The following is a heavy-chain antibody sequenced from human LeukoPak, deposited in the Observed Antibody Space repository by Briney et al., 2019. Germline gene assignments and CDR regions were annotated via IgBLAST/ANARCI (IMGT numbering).Heavy chain of an antibody. D-gene: IGHD3-3*01. CDR3: AKSPVYDFWSGYDYSDY. Sequence: GGSLRLSCAASGFTFSSYAMSWVRQAPGKGLEWVSAISGSGGSTYYADSVKGRFTISRDNSKNTLYLQMNSLRAEDTAVYYCAKSPVYDFWSGYDYSDYWGQGTLVTVSS. CDR2: ISGSGGST. V-gene: IGHV3-23*01. CDR1: GFTFSSYA. J-gene: IGHJ4*02.